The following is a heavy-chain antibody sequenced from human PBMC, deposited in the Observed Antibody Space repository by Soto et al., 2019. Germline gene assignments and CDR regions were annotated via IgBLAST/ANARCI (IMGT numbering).Heavy chain of an antibody. CDR1: GGAISSSGSY. CDR2: IYYSRST. CDR3: ARDFEGTAWNGFDP. Sequence: SETLSLTCSVSGGAISSSGSYWGWIRQHPGRGLEWIGYIYYSRSTYYSPSLKSRVTISVDTSKNQFSLKLSSVTAADTAVYYCARDFEGTAWNGFDPWGQGTLVTVSS. D-gene: IGHD5-18*01. V-gene: IGHV4-31*03. J-gene: IGHJ5*02.